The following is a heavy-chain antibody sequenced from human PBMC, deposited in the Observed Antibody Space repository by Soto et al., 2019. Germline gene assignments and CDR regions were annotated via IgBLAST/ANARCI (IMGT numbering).Heavy chain of an antibody. CDR2: IKPDGSEQ. Sequence: QAGGSLRLSCAASEFTFDKYYMTWVRQAPGKGPEWVANIKPDGSEQYYVDSVKGRFTISRDKANNPLYLQMNSLRAEDTAVYFCARGNWNYYYGFDVWGQGTTVTV. CDR1: EFTFDKYY. D-gene: IGHD1-20*01. CDR3: ARGNWNYYYGFDV. V-gene: IGHV3-7*01. J-gene: IGHJ6*02.